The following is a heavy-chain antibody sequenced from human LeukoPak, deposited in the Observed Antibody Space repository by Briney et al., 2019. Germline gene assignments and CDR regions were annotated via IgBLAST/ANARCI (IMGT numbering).Heavy chain of an antibody. Sequence: GGSLRLSCAASGFTFSNSAMSWVRQAPGKGLEWVSTLSGSGITTYYADSVRGRFTISRDNSKNTLYLQMNSLRAEDTAVYYCAKGIYSSGWSYFDYWGHGTLVTVSS. CDR1: GFTFSNSA. V-gene: IGHV3-23*01. CDR3: AKGIYSSGWSYFDY. D-gene: IGHD6-19*01. J-gene: IGHJ4*01. CDR2: LSGSGITT.